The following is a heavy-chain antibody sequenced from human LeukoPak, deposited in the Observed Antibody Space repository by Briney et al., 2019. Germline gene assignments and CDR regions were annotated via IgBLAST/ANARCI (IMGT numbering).Heavy chain of an antibody. D-gene: IGHD3-22*01. V-gene: IGHV4-34*01. J-gene: IGHJ3*02. Sequence: TSETLSLTCAVYGGSFSGYYWSWIRQPPGKGLEWIGEINHSGSTNYNPSLKSRVTISVDTSKNQFSLKLSSVTAADTAVYYCARDHPSYYYDSSGYYSPPYGAFDIWGQGTMVTVSS. CDR3: ARDHPSYYYDSSGYYSPPYGAFDI. CDR1: GGSFSGYY. CDR2: INHSGST.